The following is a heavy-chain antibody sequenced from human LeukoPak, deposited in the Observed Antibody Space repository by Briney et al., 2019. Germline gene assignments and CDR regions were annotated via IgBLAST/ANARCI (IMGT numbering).Heavy chain of an antibody. D-gene: IGHD2-15*01. J-gene: IGHJ4*02. Sequence: KPSETLSLTCTVSGASVSSSSYWSWIRQPPGKGLEWIGYVYHSGSTNYNPSLKSRVTISVDTSKNQVSLRLSSVTAADTAMYYCAKDGGTYPDLRYFDYWGQGSLVTVSS. V-gene: IGHV4-61*01. CDR1: GASVSSSSY. CDR2: VYHSGST. CDR3: AKDGGTYPDLRYFDY.